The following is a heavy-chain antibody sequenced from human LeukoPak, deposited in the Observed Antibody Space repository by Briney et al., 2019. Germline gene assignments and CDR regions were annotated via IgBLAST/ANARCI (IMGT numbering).Heavy chain of an antibody. CDR3: ARVGWLLYVFDI. CDR1: GFTFSSYW. V-gene: IGHV3-7*05. CDR2: IKQDGSEK. J-gene: IGHJ3*02. Sequence: GGSLRLSCAASGFTFSSYWMSWVRQAPGKGLEWVANIKQDGSEKFYVDSVKGRFTISRDNAKSSLYLQMNSLRAEDTAVYYCARVGWLLYVFDIWGQGTMVTVSS. D-gene: IGHD3-3*01.